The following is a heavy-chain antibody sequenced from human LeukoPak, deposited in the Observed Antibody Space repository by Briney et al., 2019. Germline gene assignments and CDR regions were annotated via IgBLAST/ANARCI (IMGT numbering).Heavy chain of an antibody. D-gene: IGHD2-21*02. CDR3: ARVRIYGKVTAKYFDY. Sequence: GGSLRLSCAASGFTFSSYSMNWVRQAPGKGLEWVSSISSSSSYIYYADSVKGRFTISRDNAKNSLYLQMNSLRAEDTAVYYCARVRIYGKVTAKYFDYWGQGTLVTVSS. J-gene: IGHJ4*02. CDR2: ISSSSSYI. V-gene: IGHV3-21*01. CDR1: GFTFSSYS.